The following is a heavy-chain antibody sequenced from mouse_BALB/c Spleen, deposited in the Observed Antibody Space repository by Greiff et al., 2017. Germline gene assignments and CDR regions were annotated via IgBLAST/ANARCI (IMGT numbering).Heavy chain of an antibody. CDR1: GFNIKDTY. Sequence: EVKLMESGAELVKPGASVKLSCTASGFNIKDTYMHWVKQRPEQGLEWIGRIDPANGNTKYDPKFQGKATITADTSSNTAYLQLSSLTSEDTAVYYCAREGYDDGAYAMDYWGQGTSVTVSS. CDR3: AREGYDDGAYAMDY. V-gene: IGHV14-3*02. J-gene: IGHJ4*01. D-gene: IGHD2-2*01. CDR2: IDPANGNT.